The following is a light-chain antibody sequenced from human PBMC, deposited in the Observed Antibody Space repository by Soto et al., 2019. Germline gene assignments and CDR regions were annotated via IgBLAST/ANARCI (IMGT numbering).Light chain of an antibody. V-gene: IGLV2-14*02. CDR3: SSHTAINTWL. Sequence: QSALTQPASVSGSPGQSITISCTGTSSDFGNYNLVSWYQQHPGKVPKLILFEVNKRPSGVSGRFSGSKSGNTASLTISGLQAEDEADYYCSSHTAINTWLFGGGTKLTVL. J-gene: IGLJ2*01. CDR1: SSDFGNYNL. CDR2: EVN.